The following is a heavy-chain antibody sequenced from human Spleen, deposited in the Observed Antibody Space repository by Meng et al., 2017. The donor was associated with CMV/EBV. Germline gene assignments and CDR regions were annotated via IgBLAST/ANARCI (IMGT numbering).Heavy chain of an antibody. CDR2: IRFDATDK. D-gene: IGHD2-2*01. J-gene: IGHJ3*02. CDR3: ARSPGPPGPLDI. V-gene: IGHV3-30*02. CDR1: GFTFSDYG. Sequence: GGSLRLSCAASGFTFSDYGIHWVRQAPGRGLEWVAFIRFDATDKYYADSVKGRFTISRDNSKNTMYLQMNSLRAEDTAVFYCARSPGPPGPLDIWGQGTMVTVSS.